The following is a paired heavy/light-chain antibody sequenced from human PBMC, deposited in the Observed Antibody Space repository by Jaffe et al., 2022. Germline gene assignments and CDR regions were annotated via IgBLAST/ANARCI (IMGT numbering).Heavy chain of an antibody. CDR2: ISGSGGST. CDR3: AKSLVQLERLLDLLYFDY. V-gene: IGHV3-23*01. Sequence: EVQLLESGGGLVQPGGSLRLSCAASGFTFSSYAMSWVRQAPGKGLEWVSAISGSGGSTYYADSVKGRFTISRDNSKNTLYLQMNSLRAEDTAVYYCAKSLVQLERLLDLLYFDYWGQGTLVTVSS. CDR1: GFTFSSYA. J-gene: IGHJ4*02. D-gene: IGHD1-1*01.
Light chain of an antibody. V-gene: IGKV3-11*01. CDR2: DAS. CDR1: QSVSSY. Sequence: EIVLTQSPATLSLSPGERATLSCRASQSVSSYLAWYQQKPGQAPRLLIYDASNRATGIPARFSGSGSGTDFTLTISSLEPEDFAVYYCQQRSNWPGTFGGGTKVEIK. J-gene: IGKJ4*01. CDR3: QQRSNWPGT.